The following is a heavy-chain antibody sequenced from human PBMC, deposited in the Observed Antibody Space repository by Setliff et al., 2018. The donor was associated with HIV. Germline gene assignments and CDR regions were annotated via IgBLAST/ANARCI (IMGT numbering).Heavy chain of an antibody. CDR1: GYTFSSYS. V-gene: IGHV1-46*01. Sequence: GASVKVSCKASGYTFSSYSMHWVRQAPGQGLEWMGYINPSGGSTIYAQEFQGRVTITRDTSATTVYMELHSLRSEDTAVYYCARDIGTVWHNWFDPWGQGTLVTVSS. CDR2: INPSGGST. J-gene: IGHJ5*02. D-gene: IGHD3-16*02. CDR3: ARDIGTVWHNWFDP.